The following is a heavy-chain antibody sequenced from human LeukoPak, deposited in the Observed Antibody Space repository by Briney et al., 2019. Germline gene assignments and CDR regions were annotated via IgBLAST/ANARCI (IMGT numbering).Heavy chain of an antibody. D-gene: IGHD3-3*01. CDR1: GGSISSYY. J-gene: IGHJ4*02. CDR2: IYYSGST. CDR3: ARRDDFWALDY. Sequence: SETLSLTCTVSGGSISSYYWSWIRQPPGKGLEWIGYIYYSGSTNYNPSLKSRVTISVGTSKNQFSLKLSSVTAADTAVYYCARRDDFWALDYWGQGTLVTVSS. V-gene: IGHV4-59*01.